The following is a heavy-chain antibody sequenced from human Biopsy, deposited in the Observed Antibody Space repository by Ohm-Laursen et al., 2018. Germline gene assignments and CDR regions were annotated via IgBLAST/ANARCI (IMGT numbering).Heavy chain of an antibody. CDR2: I. J-gene: IGHJ4*02. V-gene: IGHV3-21*01. Sequence: IYYTDSVKGRFTVSRDNGKNSLDLQMNSLRGEDTAVYYCARDGEAKYCRHGVCPSDYWGQGTLVTVSS. CDR3: ARDGEAKYCRHGVCPSDY. D-gene: IGHD2-8*01.